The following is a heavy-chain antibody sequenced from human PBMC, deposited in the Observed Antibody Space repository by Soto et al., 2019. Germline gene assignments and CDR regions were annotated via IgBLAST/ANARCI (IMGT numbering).Heavy chain of an antibody. J-gene: IGHJ6*02. Sequence: ASVKGSCKASGYTFTSYGISWVRQAPGQGLEWMGWISAYNGNANYAQKLQGRVTMTTDTSTSTAYMELRSLRSDDTAVYYCARGYSSSWRTGMDVWGQGTTVTVSS. CDR3: ARGYSSSWRTGMDV. V-gene: IGHV1-18*01. CDR2: ISAYNGNA. CDR1: GYTFTSYG. D-gene: IGHD6-13*01.